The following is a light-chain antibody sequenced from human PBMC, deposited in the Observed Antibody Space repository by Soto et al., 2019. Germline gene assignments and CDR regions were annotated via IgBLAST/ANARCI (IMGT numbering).Light chain of an antibody. Sequence: IHMTQSPSSLSASVGDRVTITCRASQSISSYLNWYQQKPGKAPKLLIYAASSLQSGVPSRFSGSGSGKDFHLTISSLQPEDFATYYCQPSYSNPTWTVGKGTKGDI. CDR3: QPSYSNPTWT. CDR2: AAS. V-gene: IGKV1-39*01. J-gene: IGKJ1*01. CDR1: QSISSY.